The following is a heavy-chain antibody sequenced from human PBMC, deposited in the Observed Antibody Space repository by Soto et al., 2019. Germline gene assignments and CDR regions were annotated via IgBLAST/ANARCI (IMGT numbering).Heavy chain of an antibody. V-gene: IGHV3-23*01. CDR3: AKVYSSGWYNFDY. CDR1: GVTFSSYA. CDR2: ISGSGGST. D-gene: IGHD6-19*01. J-gene: IGHJ4*02. Sequence: PGGSLRLSCAASGVTFSSYAMSWVRQAPGKGLEWVSAISGSGGSTYYADSVKGRFTISRDNSKNTLYLQMNSLRAEDTAVYYCAKVYSSGWYNFDYWGQGTLVTVSS.